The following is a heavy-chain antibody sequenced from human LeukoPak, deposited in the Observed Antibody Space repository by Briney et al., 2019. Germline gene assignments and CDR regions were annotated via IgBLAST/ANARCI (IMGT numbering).Heavy chain of an antibody. V-gene: IGHV3-23*01. CDR1: GFTFSSYA. D-gene: IGHD3-10*01. Sequence: GGSLRFSCAASGFTFSSYAMSWVRQAPGKGLEWVSAISGSGGSTYYADSVKGRFTISRDNSKNTLYLQMNSLRAEDTAVYYCAKRPGGVVRGVIDLDYWGQGTLVTVSS. CDR3: AKRPGGVVRGVIDLDY. CDR2: ISGSGGST. J-gene: IGHJ4*02.